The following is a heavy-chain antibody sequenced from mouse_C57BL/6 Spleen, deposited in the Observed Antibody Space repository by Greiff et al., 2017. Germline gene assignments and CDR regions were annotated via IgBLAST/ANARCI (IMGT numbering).Heavy chain of an antibody. CDR3: ARSLYDGYPYYAMDY. CDR2: IWSGGST. CDR1: GFSLTSYG. J-gene: IGHJ4*01. D-gene: IGHD2-3*01. Sequence: QVQLQQSGPGLVQPSQSLSITCTVSGFSLTSYGVHWVRQSPGKGLEWLGVIWSGGSTDYNAAFISRLSISKDNSKSQVFFKMNSLQADDTAIYYCARSLYDGYPYYAMDYWGQGTSVTVSS. V-gene: IGHV2-2*01.